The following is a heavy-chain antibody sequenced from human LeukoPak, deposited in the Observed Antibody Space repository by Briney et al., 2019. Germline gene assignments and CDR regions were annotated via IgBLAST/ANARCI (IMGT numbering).Heavy chain of an antibody. CDR3: ARDLYYYDSSGGIDY. CDR2: ISSSSSYI. V-gene: IGHV3-21*01. Sequence: GGSLRLSCAASGFTFSSYSMNWVRQAPGKGLEWVSSISSSSSYIYYADSVKGRFTLSRDNTKNSLYLQMNSLRAEDTAVYYCARDLYYYDSSGGIDYWGQGTLVTVSS. CDR1: GFTFSSYS. D-gene: IGHD3-22*01. J-gene: IGHJ4*02.